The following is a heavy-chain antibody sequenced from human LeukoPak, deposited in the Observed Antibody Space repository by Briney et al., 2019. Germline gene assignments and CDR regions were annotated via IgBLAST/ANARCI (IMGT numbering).Heavy chain of an antibody. Sequence: GGSLRLSCAASGSSGTTNYMSWVRQAPGKGLEWVSVIYSGGSTYYADSVKGRFTISRDNSKNTLYLQMNSLRAEDTAVYYCARFRVKGYYDSSAWGSYYFDYWGQGTLVTVSS. CDR3: ARFRVKGYYDSSAWGSYYFDY. V-gene: IGHV3-66*01. CDR2: IYSGGST. J-gene: IGHJ4*02. CDR1: GSSGTTNY. D-gene: IGHD3-22*01.